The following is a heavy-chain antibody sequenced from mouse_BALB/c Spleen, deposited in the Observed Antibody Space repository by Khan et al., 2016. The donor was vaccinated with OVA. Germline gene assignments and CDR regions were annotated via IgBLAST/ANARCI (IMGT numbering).Heavy chain of an antibody. CDR3: ARSYSSWTMDY. V-gene: IGHV3-8*02. CDR1: GDSITSGF. J-gene: IGHJ4*01. Sequence: EVQLQESGPSLVKPSQTLSLTCSVTGDSITSGFWNWIRKFPGNKFEYMGYVTYSGNTYYNQSLKSRISITRDTSKSQYYLQLNSVTTEDTATYFCARSYSSWTMDYWGQGTSVTVSA. D-gene: IGHD1-1*01. CDR2: VTYSGNT.